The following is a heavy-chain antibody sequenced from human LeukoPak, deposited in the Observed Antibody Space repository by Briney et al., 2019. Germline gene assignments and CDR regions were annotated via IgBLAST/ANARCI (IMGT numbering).Heavy chain of an antibody. Sequence: GGSLRLSCAASGFTFSDYYMSWVRQAPGKGLEWVSYISSSGSTIYYADSVKGRFTISRDNAKNSLYLQMNSLRAEDTAVYYCAREVVPASRYNWFDPWGQGTLVTVSS. CDR1: GFTFSDYY. CDR3: AREVVPASRYNWFDP. J-gene: IGHJ5*02. V-gene: IGHV3-11*04. D-gene: IGHD2-2*01. CDR2: ISSSGSTI.